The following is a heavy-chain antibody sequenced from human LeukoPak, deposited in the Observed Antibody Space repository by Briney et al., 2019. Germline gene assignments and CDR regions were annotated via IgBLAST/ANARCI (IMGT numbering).Heavy chain of an antibody. D-gene: IGHD3-22*01. V-gene: IGHV1-46*01. J-gene: IGHJ4*02. CDR1: GGTFSSYA. CDR3: ARDPVYYDSSGYYYPHYFDY. CDR2: INPSGGST. Sequence: ASVKVSCKASGGTFSSYAISWVRQAPGQGLEWMGIINPSGGSTSYAQKFQGRVTMTRDMSTSTVYMELSSLRSEDTAVYYCARDPVYYDSSGYYYPHYFDYWGQGTLVTVSS.